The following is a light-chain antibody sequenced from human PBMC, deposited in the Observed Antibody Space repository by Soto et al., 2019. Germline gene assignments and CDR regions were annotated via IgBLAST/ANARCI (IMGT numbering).Light chain of an antibody. CDR3: QQYNSWPLT. CDR2: DVS. CDR1: QSVGSD. J-gene: IGKJ4*01. V-gene: IGKV3-15*01. Sequence: EIVMTQSPATLSVSPGERATLSCRASQSVGSDLAWYQQKPGRTPSLLIYDVSTRATGIPARFSGSGSGTEFTLTLSSLQSEDFAVYYCQQYNSWPLTFGGGTKVEIK.